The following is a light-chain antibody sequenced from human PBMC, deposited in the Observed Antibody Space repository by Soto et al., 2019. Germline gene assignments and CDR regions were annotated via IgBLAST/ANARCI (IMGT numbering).Light chain of an antibody. CDR1: QGIRND. V-gene: IGKV1-6*01. J-gene: IGKJ5*01. CDR2: GAS. Sequence: QVTQFPSSLSASVGDRVTITCRPSQGIRNDLGWYQQKPGKAPKLLIHGASNLQTGVPSRFSGSGSGTDFTLKISRVEAEDVGVYYCVQALQTFTFGQGTRLEIK. CDR3: VQALQTFT.